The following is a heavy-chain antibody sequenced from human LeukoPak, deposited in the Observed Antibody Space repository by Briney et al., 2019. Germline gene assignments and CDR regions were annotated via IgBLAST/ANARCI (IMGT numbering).Heavy chain of an antibody. V-gene: IGHV4-4*07. CDR1: GGSISSYY. D-gene: IGHD6-13*01. J-gene: IGHJ4*02. Sequence: PSETLSLTCSVSGGSISSYYWTWTRQPAGKGLEWIGRIYTSGSTNYNPSLKSRVTMSVDTSKNQFSLKLRSVTAADTAVYYCAREGGGSSSWYNYFDYWGQGTLVTVSS. CDR3: AREGGGSSSWYNYFDY. CDR2: IYTSGST.